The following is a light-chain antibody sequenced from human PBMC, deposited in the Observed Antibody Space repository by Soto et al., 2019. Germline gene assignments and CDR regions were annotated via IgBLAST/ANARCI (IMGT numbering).Light chain of an antibody. CDR1: SSDVGSYDL. CDR3: CSYAGSTHVV. V-gene: IGLV2-23*01. J-gene: IGLJ2*01. Sequence: QSALTQPASVSGSPGQSITISCTGTSSDVGSYDLVSWYQQHPGKAPKLMIYDGNKRPSGVSNRFSGSKSGNTASLTISGLQAEDEADYSCCSYAGSTHVVFGGGTKLTVL. CDR2: DGN.